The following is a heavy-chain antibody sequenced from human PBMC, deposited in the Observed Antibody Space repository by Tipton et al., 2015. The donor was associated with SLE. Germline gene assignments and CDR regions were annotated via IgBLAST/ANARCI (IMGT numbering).Heavy chain of an antibody. V-gene: IGHV4-59*01. D-gene: IGHD3-22*01. J-gene: IGHJ4*02. CDR2: IYYSGST. CDR1: GGPISSYY. CDR3: ARAVGDTSGYLDY. Sequence: TLSLTCTVSGGPISSYYWSWIRQPPGKGLEWIGYIYYSGSTNYNPSLKSRVTISVDTSKNQFSLKLSSVTAADTAVYYCARAVGDTSGYLDYWGLGTLVTVSS.